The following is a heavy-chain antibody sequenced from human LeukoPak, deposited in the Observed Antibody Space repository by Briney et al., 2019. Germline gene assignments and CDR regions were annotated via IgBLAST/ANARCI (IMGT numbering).Heavy chain of an antibody. Sequence: GGSLRLSCAASGFTVSSNYMSWVRQAPGKGLEWVSVIYSGGSTYYADSVKGRFTISRDNSKNTLYLQMNSLRAEDTAVYYCARDSFSWNYLDYWGQGTLVTVSS. CDR1: GFTVSSNY. CDR2: IYSGGST. CDR3: ARDSFSWNYLDY. J-gene: IGHJ4*02. D-gene: IGHD6-13*01. V-gene: IGHV3-66*02.